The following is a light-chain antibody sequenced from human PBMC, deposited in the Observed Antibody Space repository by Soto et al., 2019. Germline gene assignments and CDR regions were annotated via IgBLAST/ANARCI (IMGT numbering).Light chain of an antibody. CDR2: AAS. V-gene: IGKV1-39*01. CDR3: QQSYSTPRT. CDR1: QSISSY. J-gene: IGKJ1*01. Sequence: DIQMTQSPSSLSASVGDRVTITCRASQSISSYLNWYQQTPGKAPKLMIYAASSLQSGVLSRFSGSGSGPDFTLTISRLQPDDFAAYYYQQSYSTPRTFGQGTKVEIK.